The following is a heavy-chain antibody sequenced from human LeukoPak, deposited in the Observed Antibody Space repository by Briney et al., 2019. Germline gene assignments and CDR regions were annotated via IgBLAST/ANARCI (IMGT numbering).Heavy chain of an antibody. J-gene: IGHJ5*02. D-gene: IGHD3-22*01. Sequence: PGGSLRLSCAASGFTFRSYGMHWVRQAPGKGLEWVAFIRYDGSNKDYADSVKGRFTISRDNSKDTLYLQMNSLRPEDTAAYYCAKVGDYYDSSGYHNLWGQGTLVTVSS. V-gene: IGHV3-30*02. CDR2: IRYDGSNK. CDR1: GFTFRSYG. CDR3: AKVGDYYDSSGYHNL.